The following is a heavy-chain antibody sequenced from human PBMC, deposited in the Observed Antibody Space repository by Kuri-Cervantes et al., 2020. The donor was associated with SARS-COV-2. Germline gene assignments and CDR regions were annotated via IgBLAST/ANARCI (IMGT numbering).Heavy chain of an antibody. CDR2: IYYSGST. J-gene: IGHJ5*02. D-gene: IGHD4/OR15-4a*01. V-gene: IGHV4-59*02. CDR1: GDSVSGYF. Sequence: GSLRLSCAVSGDSVSGYFWSWIRQPPGKGLEWIGYIYYSGSTNYNPSLKSRVTISVDTSKNQFSLKLSSVTAADTAVYYCARDPNANHNNWFDPWGQGTLVTVSS. CDR3: ARDPNANHNNWFDP.